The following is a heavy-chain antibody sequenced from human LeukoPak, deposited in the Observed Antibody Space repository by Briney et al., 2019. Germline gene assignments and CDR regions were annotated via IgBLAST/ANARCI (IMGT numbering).Heavy chain of an antibody. CDR3: ARDVAVAGTANYYYYYGMDV. J-gene: IGHJ6*04. CDR1: GFTFSSFW. V-gene: IGHV3-7*03. Sequence: GGSLRFSCAASGFTFSSFWMSWVRQAPGKGLEWVANIKQDGSEKYYVDSVKGRFTISRDNAKNSLYLQMNSLRAEDTAVYYCARDVAVAGTANYYYYYGMDVWGKGTTVTVSS. D-gene: IGHD6-19*01. CDR2: IKQDGSEK.